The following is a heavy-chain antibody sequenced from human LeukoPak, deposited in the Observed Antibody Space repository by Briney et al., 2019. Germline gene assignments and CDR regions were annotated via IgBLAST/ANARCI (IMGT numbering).Heavy chain of an antibody. J-gene: IGHJ3*02. V-gene: IGHV3-69-1*01. CDR3: VREFIIPERAFEI. Sequence: PGGSLRLSCAVSGFTVSGDYMSWVRQAPGKGLEWVSSIDNGKYTYSAESLKGRFSISRDNAKNSLYLQMNSLRAEDTAMYYCVREFIIPERAFEIWGHGTLVTVSS. D-gene: IGHD2-21*01. CDR2: IDNGKYT. CDR1: GFTVSGDY.